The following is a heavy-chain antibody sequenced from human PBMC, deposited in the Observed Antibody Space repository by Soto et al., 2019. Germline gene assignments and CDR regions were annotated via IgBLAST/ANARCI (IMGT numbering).Heavy chain of an antibody. CDR3: ARSLSAIPGES. CDR2: IKQDASEK. Sequence: EVQLVESGGGLVQSGGSLRLSCAATGFSISNYWMSWVRQGPGKGPEWVAIIKQDASEKYYVDSVKGRFTISRDNAENSLYLQMTSLRAEDTAVYHCARSLSAIPGESWGQGTLVTVSS. V-gene: IGHV3-7*05. J-gene: IGHJ5*02. D-gene: IGHD2-21*01. CDR1: GFSISNYW.